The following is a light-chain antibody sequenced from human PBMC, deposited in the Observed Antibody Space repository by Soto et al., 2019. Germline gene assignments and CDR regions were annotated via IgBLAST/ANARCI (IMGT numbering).Light chain of an antibody. J-gene: IGKJ5*01. Sequence: EIVLTQSPGTLSLSPGERATLSCRASQSVTSSLLAWYQQKPGQAPRLLIYGASNRATGIPDRFSGSGSGTDFTLTIDRLEPEDFAVYYCQQYGRSLITFGQGTRLEI. CDR2: GAS. CDR1: QSVTSSL. V-gene: IGKV3-20*01. CDR3: QQYGRSLIT.